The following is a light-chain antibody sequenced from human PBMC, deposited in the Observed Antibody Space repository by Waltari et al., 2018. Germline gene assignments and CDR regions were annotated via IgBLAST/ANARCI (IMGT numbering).Light chain of an antibody. J-gene: IGKJ1*01. Sequence: DIVMTQSPNSLAVSLGERATINCKFSQSVLYNSNNKNYLPWYQRKPGQPPKLLIYWASTRESGVPDRFSGSGSGTDFTLSISSLQAEDVAVYYCQQHYISRTFGQGTRVEIK. CDR3: QQHYISRT. V-gene: IGKV4-1*01. CDR2: WAS. CDR1: QSVLYNSNNKNY.